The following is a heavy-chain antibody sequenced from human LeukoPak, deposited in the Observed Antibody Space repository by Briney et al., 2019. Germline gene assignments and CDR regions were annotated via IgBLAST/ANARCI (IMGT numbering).Heavy chain of an antibody. CDR1: GYTFNSYG. V-gene: IGHV1-18*01. D-gene: IGHD6-6*01. Sequence: GASVKVFCKASGYTFNSYGITLVRQDPGQGPELMAWISVYNGNRRYAQNFQGRVTLTTDKTTTTAYMELTSLRSDDTATYYCARDGRFEYSHLYYFDYWGQGTLVTVSS. CDR3: ARDGRFEYSHLYYFDY. CDR2: ISVYNGNR. J-gene: IGHJ4*02.